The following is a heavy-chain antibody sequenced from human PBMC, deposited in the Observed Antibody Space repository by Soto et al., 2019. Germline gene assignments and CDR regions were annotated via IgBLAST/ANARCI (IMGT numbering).Heavy chain of an antibody. V-gene: IGHV4-59*08. D-gene: IGHD6-19*01. CDR2: IYYSGST. Sequence: QVQLQESGPGLVKPSETLSLTCTVSCGSISSYYWSWIRQPPGKGLEWIGYIYYSGSTNYNPSLKSRVTISVDTSKNQFSLKLSSVTAADTAVYYCARHRISGWFDYWGQGTLVTVSS. CDR3: ARHRISGWFDY. CDR1: CGSISSYY. J-gene: IGHJ4*02.